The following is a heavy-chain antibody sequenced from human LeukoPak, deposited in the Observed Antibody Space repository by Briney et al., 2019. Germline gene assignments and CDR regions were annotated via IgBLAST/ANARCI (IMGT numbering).Heavy chain of an antibody. CDR2: INHSGST. V-gene: IGHV4-34*01. Sequence: PSETLSLTCAVYGGSLSGYYWSWIRQPPGKGLEWIGEINHSGSTNYNPSLKSRVTISVDTSKNQFSLKLSSVTAADTAVYYCARGYSYGKDWGQGTLVTVSS. D-gene: IGHD5-18*01. J-gene: IGHJ4*02. CDR3: ARGYSYGKD. CDR1: GGSLSGYY.